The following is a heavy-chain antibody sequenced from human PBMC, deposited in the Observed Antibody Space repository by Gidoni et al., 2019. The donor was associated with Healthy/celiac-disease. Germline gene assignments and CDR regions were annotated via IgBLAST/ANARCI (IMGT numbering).Heavy chain of an antibody. J-gene: IGHJ4*02. CDR1: GYTFTSYY. CDR2: INPSGGST. V-gene: IGHV1-46*03. CDR3: ARWGYYDSSPYELGYFDY. D-gene: IGHD3-22*01. Sequence: QVQLVQSGAEVKKPGASVKVSCKASGYTFTSYYMHWVRQAPGQGLEWMGIINPSGGSTSYAQKFQGRVTMTRDTSMSTVYMELSSLRSEDTAVYYCARWGYYDSSPYELGYFDYWGQGTLVTVSS.